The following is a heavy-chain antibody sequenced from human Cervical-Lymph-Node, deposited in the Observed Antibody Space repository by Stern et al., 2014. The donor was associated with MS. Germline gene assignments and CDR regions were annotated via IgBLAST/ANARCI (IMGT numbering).Heavy chain of an antibody. D-gene: IGHD7-27*01. CDR1: GFTFSSYG. CDR2: ISYDGSNK. J-gene: IGHJ6*02. V-gene: IGHV3-30*18. Sequence: VQLEESGGGVVQPGRSLRLSCAASGFTFSSYGMHWVRQAPGKGLEWVAVISYDGSNKYYADSVKGLFTISRDNSKNTLYLQMNSLRAEDTAVYYCAKALWGFYYYGMDVWGQGTTVTVSS. CDR3: AKALWGFYYYGMDV.